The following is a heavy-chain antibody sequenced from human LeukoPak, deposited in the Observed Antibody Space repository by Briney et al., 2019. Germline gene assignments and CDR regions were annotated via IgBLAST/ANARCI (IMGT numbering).Heavy chain of an antibody. CDR1: GASISGYY. J-gene: IGHJ4*02. Sequence: PSETLSLTCTVSGASISGYYWSWIRQPPGKGLEWIGYIYYSGSTKYNPSLKSRVTITVDTSKNQFSLRLSSVTAADTSVYYCARSPGIAAQFDYWGQGTLVTVSS. CDR3: ARSPGIAAQFDY. D-gene: IGHD6-13*01. CDR2: IYYSGST. V-gene: IGHV4-59*01.